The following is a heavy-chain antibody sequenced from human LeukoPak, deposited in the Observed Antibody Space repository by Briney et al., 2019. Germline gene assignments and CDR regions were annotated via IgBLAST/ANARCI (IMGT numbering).Heavy chain of an antibody. CDR1: GYTFTSYD. Sequence: ASVKVSCKASGYTFTSYDINWVRQATGQGLEWMGWMNPNSGNTGYAQKSQGRVTMTRNTSIRSEDTAVYYCFLPRPVTTGVGPPSGWFDPWGQGTLVTVSS. CDR2: MNPNSGNT. CDR3: GPPSGWFDP. V-gene: IGHV1-8*01. D-gene: IGHD4-17*01. J-gene: IGHJ5*02.